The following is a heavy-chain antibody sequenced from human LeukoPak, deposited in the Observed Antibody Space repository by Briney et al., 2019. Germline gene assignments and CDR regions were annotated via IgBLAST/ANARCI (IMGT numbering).Heavy chain of an antibody. J-gene: IGHJ4*02. Sequence: PSETLSLTCNVSGASMSSNYWSWIRQPPGKGLEWIGYIYHSGNTNYSPSLESRVTMSVDESKNQFSLRVHFVSAADTAVYYCASTRRAAVAGRFDSWGQGTLVTISS. V-gene: IGHV4-4*09. D-gene: IGHD6-19*01. CDR1: GASMSSNY. CDR3: ASTRRAAVAGRFDS. CDR2: IYHSGNT.